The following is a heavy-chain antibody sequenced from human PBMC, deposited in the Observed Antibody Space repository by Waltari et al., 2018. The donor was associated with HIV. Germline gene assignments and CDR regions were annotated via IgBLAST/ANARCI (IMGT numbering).Heavy chain of an antibody. J-gene: IGHJ3*02. D-gene: IGHD1-1*01. CDR1: GGSIRSSGYY. CDR3: ARGTVEDAFDI. CDR2: IYHSGSA. Sequence: QLQLQESSPGRVNPSETLSLTCVVSGGSIRSSGYYWGWIRQPPGKGLEWIGNIYHSGSAYYNPSLKSRVTMSVDTSKNQFSLKVSSMTAAHTAVFYCARGTVEDAFDIWGPGTMVTVSS. V-gene: IGHV4-39*01.